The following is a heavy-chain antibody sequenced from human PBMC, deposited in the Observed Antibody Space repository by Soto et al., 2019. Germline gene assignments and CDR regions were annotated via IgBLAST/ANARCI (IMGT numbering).Heavy chain of an antibody. D-gene: IGHD2-21*02. Sequence: PSETLSLTCTVSGGSIRTGDYYWVWIRQTPGRGLEWIGSVYYTGTTYSTPSLQGRVTMSADTSKNTFFLELRSVTAADTAVYYCARGPPIVIGTTIGPRNYYFDYCGKGTLGTVSS. J-gene: IGHJ4*02. CDR2: VYYTGTT. CDR3: ARGPPIVIGTTIGPRNYYFDY. CDR1: GGSIRTGDYY. V-gene: IGHV4-39*02.